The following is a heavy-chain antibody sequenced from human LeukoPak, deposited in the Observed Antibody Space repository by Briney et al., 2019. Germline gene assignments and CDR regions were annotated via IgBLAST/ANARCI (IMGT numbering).Heavy chain of an antibody. CDR3: TTDLDY. V-gene: IGHV3-15*01. CDR1: GFIFTDVG. Sequence: GGSLRLSCAGSGFIFTDVGRSWVPQAPGKGLEWVGRIKSKSDGGTIDYAAPVKGRVTMSRDDSRKTLSLEMHNLRTEDTGVYYCTTDLDYWGQGTLVTVSS. CDR2: IKSKSDGGTI. J-gene: IGHJ4*02.